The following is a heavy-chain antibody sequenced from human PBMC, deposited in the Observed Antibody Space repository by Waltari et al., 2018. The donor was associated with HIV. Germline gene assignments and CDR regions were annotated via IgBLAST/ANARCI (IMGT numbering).Heavy chain of an antibody. Sequence: EVQLVESGGGLVKPGGSLRLSCAASGFTFSNAWMSWVRQAPGKGLEWVGRIKSKTDGGTTDYAAPVKGRFTISRDDSKNTLYLQMNSLKTEDTAVYYCTTTYCSGGSCYQFFLFDYWGQGTLVTVSS. V-gene: IGHV3-15*01. D-gene: IGHD2-15*01. J-gene: IGHJ4*02. CDR2: IKSKTDGGTT. CDR1: GFTFSNAW. CDR3: TTTYCSGGSCYQFFLFDY.